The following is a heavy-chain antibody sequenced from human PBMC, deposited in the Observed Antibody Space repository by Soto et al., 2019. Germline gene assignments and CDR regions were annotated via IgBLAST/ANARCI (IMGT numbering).Heavy chain of an antibody. Sequence: QVQLVESGGGVVQPGRSLRLSCAASGFTFSNYAMHWARQAPGKGLECVAVISYNGGNRFYRDYVKGRFTISRDNSKNTVHLQIASLRYEDAAVYYCARGDREDTAVVIGVRPGEYGVDVWGQGTTVTVSS. V-gene: IGHV3-30*04. CDR2: ISYNGGNR. CDR1: GFTFSNYA. D-gene: IGHD2-15*01. CDR3: ARGDREDTAVVIGVRPGEYGVDV. J-gene: IGHJ6*02.